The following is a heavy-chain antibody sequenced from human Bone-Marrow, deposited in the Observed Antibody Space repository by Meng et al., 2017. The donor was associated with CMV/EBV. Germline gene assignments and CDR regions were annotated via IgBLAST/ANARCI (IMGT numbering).Heavy chain of an antibody. CDR3: ARAPGSSSGWGYYYYGMDV. D-gene: IGHD6-6*01. CDR1: GFIFSSYW. V-gene: IGHV3-7*01. CDR2: IKQDGSEK. J-gene: IGHJ6*02. Sequence: GESLKISCAASGFIFSSYWMSWVRQAPGKGLEWVANIKQDGSEKYYVDSVKGRFTISRDNAKNSLYLQMNSLRAEDTAVYYCARAPGSSSGWGYYYYGMDVWGQGTTVTVSS.